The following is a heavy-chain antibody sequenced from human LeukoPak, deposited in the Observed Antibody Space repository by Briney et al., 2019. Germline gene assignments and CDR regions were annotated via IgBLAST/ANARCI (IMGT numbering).Heavy chain of an antibody. D-gene: IGHD3-22*01. CDR2: INPHSGDT. J-gene: IGHJ4*02. CDR1: GYSFTGYY. Sequence: ASVKVSCKPSGYSFTGYYMHWVRQAPGQGLEWMGWINPHSGDTVYAQNFQGRLTMTRDTSITTAYMELTRLRPDDTAVYYCARGTMNLDYWGQGSLVTVSS. CDR3: ARGTMNLDY. V-gene: IGHV1-2*02.